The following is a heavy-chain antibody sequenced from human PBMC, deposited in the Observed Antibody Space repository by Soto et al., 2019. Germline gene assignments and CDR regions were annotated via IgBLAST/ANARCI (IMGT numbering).Heavy chain of an antibody. D-gene: IGHD2-2*01. CDR3: ARTPQLLRYYFDY. J-gene: IGHJ4*02. CDR2: IYYSGST. V-gene: IGHV4-39*01. CDR1: GGSISSSSYY. Sequence: SETLSLTCTVSGGSISSSSYYWGWIRQPPGKGLEWIGSIYYSGSTYYNPSLKSRVTISVDTSKNQFSLKLSSVTAADTAVYYCARTPQLLRYYFDYWGQGTLVTVSS.